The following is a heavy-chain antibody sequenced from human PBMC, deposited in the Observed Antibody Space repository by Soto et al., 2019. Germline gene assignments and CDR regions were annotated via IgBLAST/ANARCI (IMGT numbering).Heavy chain of an antibody. CDR2: ISGSDGST. V-gene: IGHV3-23*01. D-gene: IGHD4-17*01. Sequence: GGSLRLSCAVSGPTFSRYFITWVRQAPGKGLEWVSVISGSDGSTNYADSVKGRITISRDNSKNMVYLQMSSLRADDTAVYYCAIYGVSYSVYGIDVWGQGTSVTVSS. J-gene: IGHJ6*02. CDR1: GPTFSRYF. CDR3: AIYGVSYSVYGIDV.